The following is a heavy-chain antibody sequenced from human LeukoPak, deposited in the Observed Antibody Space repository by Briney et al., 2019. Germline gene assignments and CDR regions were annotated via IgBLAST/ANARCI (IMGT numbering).Heavy chain of an antibody. CDR2: INDNGYNT. CDR1: GFTFSNFV. J-gene: IGHJ4*03. V-gene: IGHV3-64D*09. CDR3: VKDLSGSFSCDK. D-gene: IGHD1-26*01. Sequence: GGSLTLSCSASGFTFSNFVMHWLRQAPGRGLEYVAIINDNGYNTDYTGSVKGRFTVARDNSKNTLYLQMSSLRPEDTAVYYCVKDLSGSFSCDKWGHGTLVTVSS.